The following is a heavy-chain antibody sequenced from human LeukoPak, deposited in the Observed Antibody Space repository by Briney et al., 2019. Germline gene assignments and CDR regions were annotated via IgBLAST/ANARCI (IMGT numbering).Heavy chain of an antibody. CDR1: GGYISSSSYY. J-gene: IGHJ4*02. D-gene: IGHD2-2*01. V-gene: IGHV4-39*01. CDR2: MHYSGST. Sequence: PSETLSLTCTVSGGYISSSSYYWVWIRQPPGKGLEWIGNMHYSGSTYYNPSLKSRVATSVDTSKNQFSLKLSSVTAADTAVYYCARRVSSTSWFDYWGQGTLVTVSS. CDR3: ARRVSSTSWFDY.